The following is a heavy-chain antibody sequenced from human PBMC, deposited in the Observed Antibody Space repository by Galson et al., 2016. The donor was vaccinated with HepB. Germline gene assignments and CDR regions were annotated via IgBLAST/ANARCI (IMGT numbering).Heavy chain of an antibody. V-gene: IGHV3-7*01. CDR3: ARVHSSWYYFDS. Sequence: SLRLSCAVSGFTFSQYWMSWVRQAPGKGLEWVANIKQGGSEKYYVDSVKGRFTISRDNTKSSLYLQMDSLRAEDTAVYYCARVHSSWYYFDSWGRGTLVTVSS. CDR1: GFTFSQYW. CDR2: IKQGGSEK. J-gene: IGHJ4*02.